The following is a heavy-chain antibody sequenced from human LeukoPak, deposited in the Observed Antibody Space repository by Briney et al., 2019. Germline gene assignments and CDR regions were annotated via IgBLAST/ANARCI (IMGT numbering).Heavy chain of an antibody. CDR1: GGTFSSYA. CDR3: AREEFKVMEFTIFGVEYFDY. J-gene: IGHJ4*02. D-gene: IGHD3-3*01. CDR2: IIPIFGTA. Sequence: SVKVSCKASGGTFSSYAISWVRQAPGQGLEWMGGIIPIFGTANYAQKFQGRVTITTDESTSTAYMELSSLRSEDTAVHYCAREEFKVMEFTIFGVEYFDYWAREPWSPSPQ. V-gene: IGHV1-69*05.